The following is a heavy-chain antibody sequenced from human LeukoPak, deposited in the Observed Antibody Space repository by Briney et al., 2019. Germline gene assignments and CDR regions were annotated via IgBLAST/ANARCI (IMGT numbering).Heavy chain of an antibody. J-gene: IGHJ5*02. CDR2: ISYTGDIT. D-gene: IGHD4-17*01. V-gene: IGHV3-11*01. CDR3: ARDSDVDYMMADA. Sequence: GGSLRLSCAVSGFTFTDYFMSWIRQSPGKGLEWVAFISYTGDITYYADSVKGRFTISRDNGETALYLHMNSLKPEDTGVYYCARDSDVDYMMADAWGQGTLVTVSS. CDR1: GFTFTDYF.